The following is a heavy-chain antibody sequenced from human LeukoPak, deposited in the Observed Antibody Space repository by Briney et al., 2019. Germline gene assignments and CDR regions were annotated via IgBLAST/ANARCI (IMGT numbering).Heavy chain of an antibody. CDR2: ISSSSSYI. V-gene: IGHV3-21*01. CDR3: ARSPGNSGSYYDHYYSYMDV. D-gene: IGHD1-26*01. Sequence: GGSLRLSCAASGFTFTTYTMNWVRQAPGKGLEWVSSISSSSSYIYYADSVKGRFTISRDNAKNSLYLQMNSLRAEDTAVYYCARSPGNSGSYYDHYYSYMDVWGKGTTVTVSS. CDR1: GFTFTTYT. J-gene: IGHJ6*03.